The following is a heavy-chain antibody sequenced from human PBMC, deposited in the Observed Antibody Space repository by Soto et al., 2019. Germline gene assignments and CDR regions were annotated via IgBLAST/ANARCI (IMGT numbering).Heavy chain of an antibody. V-gene: IGHV4-31*03. D-gene: IGHD3-3*01. CDR2: IYYSGST. CDR1: GGSISSGGYY. CDR3: ARDSIDFLYGMDV. J-gene: IGHJ6*02. Sequence: SETLSLTCTVSGGSISSGGYYWSWIRQHPGKGLEWIGYIYYSGSTYYNPSLKSRVTISVDTSKNQFSLKLSSVTAADTAVYYCARDSIDFLYGMDVWGQGTTVTVSS.